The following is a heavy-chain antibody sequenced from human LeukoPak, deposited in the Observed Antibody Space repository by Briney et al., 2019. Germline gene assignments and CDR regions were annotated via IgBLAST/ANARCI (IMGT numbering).Heavy chain of an antibody. J-gene: IGHJ6*03. CDR1: GFTFSSYW. D-gene: IGHD4-17*01. CDR2: INSDGSST. Sequence: PGGSLRLSCAASGFTFSSYWMHWVRQAPGKGLVWVSRINSDGSSTSYADSVKGRFTISRDNAKNSLYLQMNSLRAEDTALYYCAREITVTPRLVYYYMDVWGKGTTVTVSS. CDR3: AREITVTPRLVYYYMDV. V-gene: IGHV3-74*01.